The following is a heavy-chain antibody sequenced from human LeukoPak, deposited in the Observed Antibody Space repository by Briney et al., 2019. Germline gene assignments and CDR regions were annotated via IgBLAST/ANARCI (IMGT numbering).Heavy chain of an antibody. CDR1: GFTFSSYS. CDR3: ARDSSAADFDY. J-gene: IGHJ4*02. Sequence: GGSLRLSCAASGFTFSSYSMNWVRQAPGKGLEWVSSIGSGSSFIYYADSVKGRFTISRDNAKNSLYLQMNSLRAEDTAVYYCARDSSAADFDYWGQGTLVTVSS. CDR2: IGSGSSFI. D-gene: IGHD6-25*01. V-gene: IGHV3-21*01.